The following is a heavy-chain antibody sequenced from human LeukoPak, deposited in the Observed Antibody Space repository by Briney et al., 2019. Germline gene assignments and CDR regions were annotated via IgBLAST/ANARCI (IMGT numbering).Heavy chain of an antibody. D-gene: IGHD3-9*01. CDR1: GGSISSSSYY. CDR3: ARVLRPHYFDY. J-gene: IGHJ4*02. CDR2: IYYSGST. Sequence: SETLSLTCTVSGGSISSSSYYWGWIRQPPGKWLEWIGSIYYSGSTYYNPSLKSRVTISVDTSKNQFSLKLSSVTAADTAVYYCARVLRPHYFDYWGQGTLVTVSS. V-gene: IGHV4-39*07.